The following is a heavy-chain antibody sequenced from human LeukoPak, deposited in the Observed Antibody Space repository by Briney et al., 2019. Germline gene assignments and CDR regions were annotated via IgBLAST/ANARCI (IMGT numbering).Heavy chain of an antibody. Sequence: SETLSLTCAVSGGSISSSNWWSWIRQPPGKGLEWIGYVAYTGSTNYNPSLSSRVTMSVDTSRNQFSLKLSSVTAADTAVYYCARDHYDSSGYFLGNDYWGQGILVTVSS. CDR1: GGSISSSNW. CDR2: VAYTGST. J-gene: IGHJ4*02. D-gene: IGHD3-22*01. V-gene: IGHV4-4*02. CDR3: ARDHYDSSGYFLGNDY.